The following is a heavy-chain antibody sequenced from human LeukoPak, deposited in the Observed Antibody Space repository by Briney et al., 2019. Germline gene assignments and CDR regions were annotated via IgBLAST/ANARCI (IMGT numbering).Heavy chain of an antibody. CDR3: ARGGRDILTGYYTDFYYGMDV. J-gene: IGHJ6*02. Sequence: GASVKVSCKASGYTFTSYGISWVRQAPGQGLEWMGWISAYSGDTNYAQKFQGRATMTTDTSTSTAYMELRSLSSDDTAVYYCARGGRDILTGYYTDFYYGMDVWGQGTTVTVSS. V-gene: IGHV1-18*01. CDR2: ISAYSGDT. CDR1: GYTFTSYG. D-gene: IGHD3-9*01.